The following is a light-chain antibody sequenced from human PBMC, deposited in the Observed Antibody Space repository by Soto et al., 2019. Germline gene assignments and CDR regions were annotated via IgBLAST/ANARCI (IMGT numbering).Light chain of an antibody. CDR1: QRMSGF. Sequence: DIQMTQSPSTLSASVGARVTITCRASQRMSGFLAWYQQKPGKAPQLLISDASSLESGVPSRFSGGGSGTAFTLTISSLQPEDFAPYYCQHYSNNSGTCGPGTKVDIK. CDR3: QHYSNNSGT. V-gene: IGKV1-5*01. CDR2: DAS. J-gene: IGKJ1*01.